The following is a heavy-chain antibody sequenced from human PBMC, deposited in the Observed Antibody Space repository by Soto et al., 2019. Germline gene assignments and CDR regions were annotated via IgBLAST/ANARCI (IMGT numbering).Heavy chain of an antibody. J-gene: IGHJ6*02. V-gene: IGHV1-69*06. CDR3: ARRERSIAAAGWNYYGMDV. CDR2: IIPIFGTV. CDR1: GGTFSSNA. D-gene: IGHD6-13*01. Sequence: QVQLVQSGAEVKKPGSSVKVSCKTSGGTFSSNAISWLRQAPGQGLEWMGGIIPIFGTVNYAQKFQGRVTITADKSTRTAYMELSSVRSEDTAVYYCARRERSIAAAGWNYYGMDVWGQGTTVTVSS.